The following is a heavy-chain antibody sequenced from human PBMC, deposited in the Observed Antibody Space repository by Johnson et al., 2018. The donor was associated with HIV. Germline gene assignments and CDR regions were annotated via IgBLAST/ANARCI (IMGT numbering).Heavy chain of an antibody. CDR3: ARVEHSSGSYLAAFDI. D-gene: IGHD1-26*01. CDR1: GFTVSNNY. CDR2: IFSGGST. Sequence: VQLVESGGGLVQPGGSLRLSCAASGFTVSNNYMTWVRQAPGKGLEWVSVIFSGGSTYYADSVKGRFTISRDNSKNTLYLQMNSLRAEDTAVYYCARVEHSSGSYLAAFDIWDQGTMVTVSS. V-gene: IGHV3-66*02. J-gene: IGHJ3*02.